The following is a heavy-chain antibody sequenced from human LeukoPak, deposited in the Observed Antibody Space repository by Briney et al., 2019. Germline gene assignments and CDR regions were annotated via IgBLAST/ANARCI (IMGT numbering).Heavy chain of an antibody. D-gene: IGHD3-22*01. CDR2: IYYSGST. V-gene: IGHV4-59*01. CDR1: GGSISSYY. Sequence: SETLSLTCTVSGGSISSYYWSWIRRPPGKGLEWIGYIYYSGSTNYNPSLKSRVTISVDTSKNQFSLKLSSVTAADTAVYYCARGHYDSSGYYYVSGEFDYWGQGTLVTVSS. J-gene: IGHJ4*02. CDR3: ARGHYDSSGYYYVSGEFDY.